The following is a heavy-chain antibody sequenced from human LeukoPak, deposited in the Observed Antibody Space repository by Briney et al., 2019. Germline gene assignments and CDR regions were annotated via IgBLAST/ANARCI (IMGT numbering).Heavy chain of an antibody. Sequence: GASVKVSCKTSGYSFTSYNLHWVRQAPGQRLEWMGWMNPNSGNTGYAQKFQGRVTMTRNTSISTAYMELSSLRSEDTAVYYCVPSSSWYVHWGQGTLVTVSS. V-gene: IGHV1-8*02. CDR2: MNPNSGNT. CDR1: GYSFTSYN. D-gene: IGHD6-13*01. J-gene: IGHJ4*02. CDR3: VPSSSWYVH.